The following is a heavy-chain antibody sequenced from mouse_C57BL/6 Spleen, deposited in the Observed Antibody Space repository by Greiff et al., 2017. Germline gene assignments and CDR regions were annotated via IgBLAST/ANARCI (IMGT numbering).Heavy chain of an antibody. CDR2: IDPSDSYT. Sequence: QVQLQQPGAELVKPGASVKLSCKASGYTFTSYWMPWVKQRPGQGLEWIGEIDPSDSYTNYNQKFKGKATLTVDTSSSTAYMQLSSLTSEDSAVYYCAVQFAYWGQGTLVTVSA. J-gene: IGHJ3*01. CDR3: AVQFAY. V-gene: IGHV1-50*01. CDR1: GYTFTSYW.